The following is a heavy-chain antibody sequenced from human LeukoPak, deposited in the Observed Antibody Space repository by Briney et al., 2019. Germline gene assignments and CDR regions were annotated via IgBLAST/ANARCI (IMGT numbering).Heavy chain of an antibody. CDR3: ARSYGSGSYYYGY. Sequence: GGSLRLSCAASGFIFSSYWMHWVRQAPGKGLVWVSRINGDGSSTSYVDSVKGRFTISRDNTKNTLYLQMNSLRAEDTAVYYCARSYGSGSYYYGYWGQGTLVTVSS. CDR2: INGDGSST. D-gene: IGHD3-10*01. J-gene: IGHJ4*02. CDR1: GFIFSSYW. V-gene: IGHV3-74*01.